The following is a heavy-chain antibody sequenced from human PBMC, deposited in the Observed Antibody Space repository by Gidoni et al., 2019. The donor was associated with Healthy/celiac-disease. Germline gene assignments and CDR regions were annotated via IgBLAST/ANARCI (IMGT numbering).Heavy chain of an antibody. D-gene: IGHD3-22*01. V-gene: IGHV3-23*01. J-gene: IGHJ6*02. CDR3: AKGGYDSSGYYSYVGYYGMDV. Sequence: EVQLLESGGGLVQPGGSLRLSCAASGFTFSSYAMSWVRQAPGKGLEWVSAISGSGGSTYYADSVKGRFTISRDNSKNTLYLQMNSLRAEDTAVYYCAKGGYDSSGYYSYVGYYGMDVWGQGTTVTVSS. CDR1: GFTFSSYA. CDR2: ISGSGGST.